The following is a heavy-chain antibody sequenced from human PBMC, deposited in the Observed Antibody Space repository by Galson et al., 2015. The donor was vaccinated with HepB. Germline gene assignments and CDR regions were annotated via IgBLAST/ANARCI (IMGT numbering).Heavy chain of an antibody. D-gene: IGHD3-3*01. Sequence: SVKVSCKASGYTFTSYYMHWVRQAPGQGLEWMGIINPSGGSTSYAQKFQGRVTMTRDTSTSTVYMELSSLRSEDTAVYYCARAGVTIFGVVRYNWFDPWGQGTLVTVSS. CDR1: GYTFTSYY. CDR2: INPSGGST. V-gene: IGHV1-46*01. CDR3: ARAGVTIFGVVRYNWFDP. J-gene: IGHJ5*02.